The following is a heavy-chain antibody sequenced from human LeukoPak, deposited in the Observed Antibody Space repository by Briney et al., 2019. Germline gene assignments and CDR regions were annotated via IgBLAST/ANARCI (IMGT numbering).Heavy chain of an antibody. J-gene: IGHJ4*02. Sequence: NPGGSLRLSCAASGLTFSSYAMSWVRQAPGKGLEWVSAISGSGGSTYYADSVKGRFTISRDNSKNTLYLQMNSLRAEDTAVYYCAKWVLEEPGIEVYFDYWGQGTLVTVSS. V-gene: IGHV3-23*01. CDR2: ISGSGGST. D-gene: IGHD6-13*01. CDR1: GLTFSSYA. CDR3: AKWVLEEPGIEVYFDY.